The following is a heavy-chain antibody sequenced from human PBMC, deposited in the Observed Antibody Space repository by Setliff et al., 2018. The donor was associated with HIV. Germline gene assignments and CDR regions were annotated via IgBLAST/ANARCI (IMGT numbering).Heavy chain of an antibody. Sequence: LKLSCAASGFTVSRFYMSWVRQAPGKGLEWVSVIGTGGDTYYADSVKGRFTISRENAKNSLYLQMNNVRAGDTAVYYCTRELNGHTSSHYYFGLDVWGQGTTVTVSS. V-gene: IGHV3-13*01. CDR3: TRELNGHTSSHYYFGLDV. CDR2: IGTGGDT. J-gene: IGHJ6*02. CDR1: GFTVSRFY. D-gene: IGHD6-6*01.